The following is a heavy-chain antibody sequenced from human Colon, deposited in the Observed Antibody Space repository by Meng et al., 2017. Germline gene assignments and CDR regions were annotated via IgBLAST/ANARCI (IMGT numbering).Heavy chain of an antibody. CDR1: GFTFSSHW. J-gene: IGHJ3*01. CDR2: IKYDGSEK. CDR3: AYRPYSSGLYGAFDV. D-gene: IGHD6-19*01. V-gene: IGHV3-7*01. Sequence: GGSLRLSCAASGFTFSSHWMSWVRQAPGKGLEWVANIKYDGSEKYYVDSVTGRFTISRDNDKNPMYLQINSLRAEDSSVYYCAYRPYSSGLYGAFDVWGQGTMVTVSS.